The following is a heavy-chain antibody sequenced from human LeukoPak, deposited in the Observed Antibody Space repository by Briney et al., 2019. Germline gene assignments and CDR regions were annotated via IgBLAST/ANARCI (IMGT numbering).Heavy chain of an antibody. CDR1: GYSLTGYY. Sequence: ASVNVSRTVSGYSLTGYYMHCVPEAPRQGGESMRGIDPHNGATHYTQKFQGRVTMSRDTSSSTDYMEVSRLRPDDTALYYCAREESSGRRRYFDLWGQGTLVTVSS. CDR2: IDPHNGAT. J-gene: IGHJ4*02. D-gene: IGHD3-22*01. V-gene: IGHV1-2*02. CDR3: AREESSGRRRYFDL.